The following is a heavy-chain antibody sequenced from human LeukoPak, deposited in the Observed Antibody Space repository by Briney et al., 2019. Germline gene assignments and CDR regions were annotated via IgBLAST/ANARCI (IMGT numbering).Heavy chain of an antibody. D-gene: IGHD6-19*01. CDR3: ARDALRIAVAGTMLAPTVHY. V-gene: IGHV1-2*02. J-gene: IGHJ4*02. CDR2: INPNSGGT. Sequence: ASVKVSCKASGYTFTGYYMHWVRQAPGQGLEWMGWINPNSGGTNYAQKFQGRVTMTRDTSISTAYMELSGLRSDDTAVCYCARDALRIAVAGTMLAPTVHYWGQGTLVTVSS. CDR1: GYTFTGYY.